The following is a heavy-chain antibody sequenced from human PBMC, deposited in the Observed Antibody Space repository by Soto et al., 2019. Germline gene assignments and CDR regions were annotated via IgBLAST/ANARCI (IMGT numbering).Heavy chain of an antibody. CDR3: ARDTTPRGYYYYCMDV. V-gene: IGHV3-33*01. D-gene: IGHD1-26*01. J-gene: IGHJ6*02. CDR1: GFTFSSYG. Sequence: QVQLVESGGGVVQPGRSLRLSCAASGFTFSSYGMHWVRQAPGKGLEWVTLIWHDGSNKYYADSVKGRFTISRDNSKNTLYLQLDSLRAEDTAVYYCARDTTPRGYYYYCMDVWGQGTTVTVSS. CDR2: IWHDGSNK.